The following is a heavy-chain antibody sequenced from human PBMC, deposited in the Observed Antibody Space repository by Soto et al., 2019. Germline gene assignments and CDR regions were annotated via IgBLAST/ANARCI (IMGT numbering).Heavy chain of an antibody. CDR2: ISAYNGNT. V-gene: IGHV1-18*01. Sequence: ASVKVSCKASGYTFTSYGISWVRQAPGQGLEWMGWISAYNGNTNYAQKIQGRVTMTTDTSTSTAYIEMRSLRSDDTAEYYCARDRGSSSSPYFDYWGQGTLVTVSS. J-gene: IGHJ4*02. D-gene: IGHD6-6*01. CDR3: ARDRGSSSSPYFDY. CDR1: GYTFTSYG.